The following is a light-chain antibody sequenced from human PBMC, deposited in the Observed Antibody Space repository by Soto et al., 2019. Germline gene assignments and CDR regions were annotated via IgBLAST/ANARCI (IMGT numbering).Light chain of an antibody. CDR1: SSNIGINP. CDR2: SSH. V-gene: IGLV1-44*01. J-gene: IGLJ7*01. CDR3: EAWDDRVNGPV. Sequence: QSVLTQPPSASGASGQRVTISCSGSSSNIGINPVNWYQQFPGTAPKLLIYSSHQRPSGVPDRFSGSKSGTSASLAISGLQSEDEADYWCEAWDDRVNGPVFGGGTQLTVL.